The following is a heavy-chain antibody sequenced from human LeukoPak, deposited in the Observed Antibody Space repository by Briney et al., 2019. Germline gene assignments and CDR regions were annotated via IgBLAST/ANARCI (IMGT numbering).Heavy chain of an antibody. CDR3: ARVKYSYGYSFDN. CDR2: ISSGGSTM. CDR1: GFTFNNYG. Sequence: GGSLRLSCAASGFTFNNYGMSWIRQAPGRGLEWVSYISSGGSTMYYADSVKGRFTISRDNAKNSLYLQMNSLRAEDTAVYYCARVKYSYGYSFDNWGQGALVTVSS. V-gene: IGHV3-11*01. D-gene: IGHD5-18*01. J-gene: IGHJ4*02.